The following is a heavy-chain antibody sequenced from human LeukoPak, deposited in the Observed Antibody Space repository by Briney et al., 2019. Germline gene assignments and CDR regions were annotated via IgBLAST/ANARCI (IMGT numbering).Heavy chain of an antibody. Sequence: PGGSLRLSCAASGFTFSSYSMNWVRQAPGKGLEWVAFIRNDGTIKYYADSVKGRFTISRDNSKNTLYLQMNSLRAEDTAVYYCAKTGSSSWGYFDYWGRGTLVTVSS. CDR2: IRNDGTIK. CDR1: GFTFSSYS. D-gene: IGHD6-13*01. V-gene: IGHV3-30*02. CDR3: AKTGSSSWGYFDY. J-gene: IGHJ4*02.